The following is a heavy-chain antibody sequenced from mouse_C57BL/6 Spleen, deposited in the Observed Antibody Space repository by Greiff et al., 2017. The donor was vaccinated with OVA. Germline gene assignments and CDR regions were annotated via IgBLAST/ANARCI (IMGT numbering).Heavy chain of an antibody. CDR3: AREDLSGYYFDY. V-gene: IGHV5-4*01. CDR1: GFTFSSYA. D-gene: IGHD1-1*01. CDR2: ISDGGSYT. J-gene: IGHJ2*01. Sequence: VQLKESGGGLVKPGGSLKLSCAASGFTFSSYAMSWVRQTPEKRLEWVATISDGGSYTYYPDNVKGRFTISRDNAKNNLYLQMSHLKSEDTAMYYCAREDLSGYYFDYWGQGTTLTVSS.